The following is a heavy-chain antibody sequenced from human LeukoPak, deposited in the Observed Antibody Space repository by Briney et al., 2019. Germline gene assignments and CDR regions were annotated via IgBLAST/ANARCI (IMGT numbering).Heavy chain of an antibody. CDR3: ARDMEFSIAVAGL. CDR1: GYTFTSYA. V-gene: IGHV7-4-1*02. Sequence: ASVNVSCKASGYTFTSYAMNWVGQAPGQALEWIGWIRTNTVNPTYAQGFTGRFVFSLDTSLSTAYLQISSLTAEDTAVYYCARDMEFSIAVAGLWGQGTLVTVSS. J-gene: IGHJ4*02. CDR2: IRTNTVNP. D-gene: IGHD6-19*01.